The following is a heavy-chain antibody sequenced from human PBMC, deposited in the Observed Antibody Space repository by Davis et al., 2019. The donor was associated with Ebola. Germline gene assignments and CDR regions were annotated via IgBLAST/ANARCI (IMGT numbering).Heavy chain of an antibody. CDR1: GFTFSSYA. J-gene: IGHJ4*02. CDR3: ARGNTAMALGY. CDR2: INHSGST. D-gene: IGHD5-18*01. V-gene: IGHV4-34*01. Sequence: ESLKISCAASGFTFSSYAMSWIRQPPGKGLEWIGEINHSGSTNYNPSLKSRVTISVDTSKNQFSLKLSSVTAADTAVYYCARGNTAMALGYWGQGTLVTVSS.